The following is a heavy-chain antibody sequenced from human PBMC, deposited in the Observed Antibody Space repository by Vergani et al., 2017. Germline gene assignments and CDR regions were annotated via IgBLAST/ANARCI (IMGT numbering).Heavy chain of an antibody. V-gene: IGHV1-8*01. D-gene: IGHD2-21*02. J-gene: IGHJ4*02. CDR2: MNPNSGNT. Sequence: QVQLVQSGAEVKKPGASVKVSCLTFGYTFLDYDINWVRQATGQGLEWMGWMNPNSGNTGYSQNFRGRVTMTRDTSITTAYMQLSSLNSDDMAVNYCTRGAXRTATATPSSFNSGGKGPLVTVS. CDR1: GYTFLDYD. CDR3: TRGAXRTATATPSSFNS.